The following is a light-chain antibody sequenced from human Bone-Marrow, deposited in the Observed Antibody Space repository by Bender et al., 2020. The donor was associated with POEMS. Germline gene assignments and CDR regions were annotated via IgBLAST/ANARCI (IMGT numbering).Light chain of an antibody. V-gene: IGLV2-11*01. CDR2: DVT. CDR3: CSYAGSYTWV. J-gene: IGLJ3*02. Sequence: QSALTQPRSVSGSPGQSVTISCTGSSRGFHDDNYVSWYQQHPGKAPRLIIYDVTKRPSGVPDRFSGSRSGDTASLTVSGLQADDEADYFCCSYAGSYTWVFGGGTKLTVL. CDR1: SRGFHDDNY.